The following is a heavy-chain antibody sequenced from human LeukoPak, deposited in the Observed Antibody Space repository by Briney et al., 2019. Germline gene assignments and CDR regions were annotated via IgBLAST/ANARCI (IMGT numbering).Heavy chain of an antibody. CDR1: GGTFSSYA. Sequence: GASVKVSCKASGGTFSSYAISWVRQAPGQGLEWMGWINPNSGGTNYAQKFQGRVTMTRDTSISTAYMELSRLRSDDTAVYYCARDNYYYDSSAPDYWGQRTLVTISS. V-gene: IGHV1-2*02. CDR3: ARDNYYYDSSAPDY. J-gene: IGHJ4*02. D-gene: IGHD3-22*01. CDR2: INPNSGGT.